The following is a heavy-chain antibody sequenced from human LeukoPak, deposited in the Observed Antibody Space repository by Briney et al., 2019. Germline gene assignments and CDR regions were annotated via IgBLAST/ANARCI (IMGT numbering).Heavy chain of an antibody. V-gene: IGHV3-9*01. CDR2: ISWNSGSI. CDR1: GFTFDDYA. D-gene: IGHD6-6*01. Sequence: PGGSLRLSCAASGFTFDDYAMHWVRQAPGKGLEWVSGISWNSGSIGYADSVKGRFTISRDNAKNSLYLQMNSLRAEDTALYYCAKGVIYSSSAKYFQHWGQGTLVTVSS. J-gene: IGHJ1*01. CDR3: AKGVIYSSSAKYFQH.